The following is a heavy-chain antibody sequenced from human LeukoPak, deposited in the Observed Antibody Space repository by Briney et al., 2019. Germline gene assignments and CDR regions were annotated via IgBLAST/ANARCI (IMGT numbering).Heavy chain of an antibody. CDR2: ISAYNGNT. CDR1: GYTFTSYG. V-gene: IGHV1-18*01. Sequence: ASVKVSCKASGYTFTSYGISWVRQAPGQGLEWMGWISAYNGNTNYAQKLQGRVTMTTDTSTSTAYMELRSLRSDDTAVYYCARVSDYYDSSGYYNYRGQGTLVTVSS. CDR3: ARVSDYYDSSGYYNY. D-gene: IGHD3-22*01. J-gene: IGHJ4*02.